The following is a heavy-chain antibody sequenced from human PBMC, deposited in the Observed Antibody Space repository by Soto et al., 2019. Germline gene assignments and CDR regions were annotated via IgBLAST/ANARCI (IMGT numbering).Heavy chain of an antibody. D-gene: IGHD1-26*01. CDR3: VRLIGNSWLDF. J-gene: IGHJ5*01. V-gene: IGHV6-1*01. CDR1: GDSVSSSSVT. Sequence: SQTLSLTCAISGDSVSSSSVTWNWIRQSPSRGLKWLGRTYYRSKWYNDYAESVKSRITINPDTSKNQFSLHLNSVTPEDTAVYYCVRLIGNSWLDFWGQGTLVNVSS. CDR2: TYYRSKWYN.